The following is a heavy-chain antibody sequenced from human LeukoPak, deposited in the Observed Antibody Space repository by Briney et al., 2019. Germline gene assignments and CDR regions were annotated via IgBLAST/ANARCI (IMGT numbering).Heavy chain of an antibody. CDR1: GFSFATAW. D-gene: IGHD6-19*01. J-gene: IGHJ4*02. CDR2: ISSSSSYI. Sequence: GGSLRLSCAGSGFSFATAWMNWVRQAPGKGLEWVSSISSSSSYIYYADSVKGRFTISRDNAKNSLYLQMNSLRAEDTAVYYCARDWDGGWPYYFDYWGQGTLVTVSS. V-gene: IGHV3-21*01. CDR3: ARDWDGGWPYYFDY.